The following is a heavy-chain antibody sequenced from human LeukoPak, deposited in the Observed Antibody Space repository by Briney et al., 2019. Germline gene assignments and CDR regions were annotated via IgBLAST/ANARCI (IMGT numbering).Heavy chain of an antibody. V-gene: IGHV3-21*01. D-gene: IGHD3-10*01. J-gene: IGHJ4*02. Sequence: GGSLRLSCAASGFTYSSYSMNWVRQAPGKGLEWVSSISSGSSYIYYADSVKGRFTISRENAKNSLYLQMDSLRAEDTAVYYCARLTGNYGDYWGQGTLVTVSS. CDR2: ISSGSSYI. CDR1: GFTYSSYS. CDR3: ARLTGNYGDY.